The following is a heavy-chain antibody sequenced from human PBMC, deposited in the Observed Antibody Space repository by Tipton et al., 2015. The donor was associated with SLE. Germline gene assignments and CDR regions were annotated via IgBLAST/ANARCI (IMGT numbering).Heavy chain of an antibody. CDR2: ISKSGRT. J-gene: IGHJ4*02. CDR3: ARDALALAGQFDS. D-gene: IGHD5-12*01. Sequence: TLSLTCTVSGFSVSNGDYYWTWIRQLPGKGLEWIGYISKSGRTHYNPSLQSRVTISIDTSENQFSLKLTSVTAADTAVYYCARDALALAGQFDSWGQGTLVIVSS. CDR1: GFSVSNGDYY. V-gene: IGHV4-31*03.